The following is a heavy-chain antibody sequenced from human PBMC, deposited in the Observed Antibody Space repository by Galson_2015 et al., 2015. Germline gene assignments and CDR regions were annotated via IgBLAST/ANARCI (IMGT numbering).Heavy chain of an antibody. V-gene: IGHV3-30*03. CDR2: ISYDGTNT. D-gene: IGHD3-10*01. CDR1: GFTFSTYG. J-gene: IGHJ4*02. CDR3: ASPYGSGNNYLSYFDF. Sequence: SLRLSCAASGFTFSTYGMHWFRQAPGKGLEWVALISYDGTNTYYADSVKGRFTISKDNSKNTLYLRMNGLRAEDTAVYYCASPYGSGNNYLSYFDFWGQGTLVTVSS.